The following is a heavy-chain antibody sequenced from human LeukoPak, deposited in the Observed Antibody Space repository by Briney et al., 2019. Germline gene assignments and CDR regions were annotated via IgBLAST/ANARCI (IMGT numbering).Heavy chain of an antibody. V-gene: IGHV1-18*01. CDR3: ARDLTPYGDYPYYFDY. CDR2: ISAYNGNT. J-gene: IGHJ4*02. CDR1: GYTFTSYG. D-gene: IGHD4-17*01. Sequence: ASVKVSCKASGYTFTSYGISWVRQAPGQGLEWMGWISAYNGNTNYAQKLQGRVTMTTDISTSTAYMELRSLRSDDTAVYYCARDLTPYGDYPYYFDYWGQGTLVTVSS.